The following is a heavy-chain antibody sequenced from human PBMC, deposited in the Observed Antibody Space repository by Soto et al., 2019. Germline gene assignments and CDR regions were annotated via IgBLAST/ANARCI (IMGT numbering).Heavy chain of an antibody. CDR3: ARGQIAVAGTGHFDY. CDR1: GYTFTSYG. CDR2: IIPIFGTA. Sequence: GASVKVSCKASGYTFTSYGISWVRQAPGQGLEWMGGIIPIFGTANYAQKFQGRVTITADESTSTAYMELSSLRSEDTAVYYCARGQIAVAGTGHFDYWGQGTLVTVSS. D-gene: IGHD6-19*01. V-gene: IGHV1-69*13. J-gene: IGHJ4*02.